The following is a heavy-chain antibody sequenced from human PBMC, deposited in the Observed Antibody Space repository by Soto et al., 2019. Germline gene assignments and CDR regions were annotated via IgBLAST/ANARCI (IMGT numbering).Heavy chain of an antibody. CDR3: AKDFCSSTSCQYYNRFDP. V-gene: IGHV3-30*18. CDR1: GFTFSSYG. Sequence: LRLSCAASGFTFSSYGMHWVRQAPGKGLEWVAVISYDGSNKYYADSVRGRFTISRDNSKNTLYLQMNSLRAEDTAVYYCAKDFCSSTSCQYYNRFDPWGQGTLVTVSS. CDR2: ISYDGSNK. D-gene: IGHD2-2*01. J-gene: IGHJ5*02.